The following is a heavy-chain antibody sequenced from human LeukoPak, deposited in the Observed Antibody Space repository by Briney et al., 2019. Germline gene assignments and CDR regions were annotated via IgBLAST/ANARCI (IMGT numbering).Heavy chain of an antibody. J-gene: IGHJ4*02. CDR2: IYYSGNT. Sequence: SETLSLTCAVYGGSFSGYYWSWIRQPPGKGLEWIANIYYSGNTYYNPSLKSRVTISVDTSKNQFSLKLRSVTAADTAVYYCARARRQWLVGANIRGDNPPYYYDYWGQGIPVTVSS. D-gene: IGHD6-19*01. CDR3: ARARRQWLVGANIRGDNPPYYYDY. CDR1: GGSFSGYY. V-gene: IGHV4-34*01.